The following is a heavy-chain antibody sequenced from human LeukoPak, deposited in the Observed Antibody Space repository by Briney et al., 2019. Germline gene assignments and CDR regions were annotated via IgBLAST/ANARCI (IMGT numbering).Heavy chain of an antibody. CDR1: GYTFTSYG. Sequence: GASVKVSCKASGYTFTSYGISRVRQAPGQGLEWMGWISAYTGNRDYAQKLQGRVTMTTDTSTSTAYMELRSLRSDDTAVYYCARSGANSGYELYYYYYYMDVWGKGTTVTVSS. D-gene: IGHD5-12*01. CDR3: ARSGANSGYELYYYYYYMDV. V-gene: IGHV1-18*01. CDR2: ISAYTGNR. J-gene: IGHJ6*03.